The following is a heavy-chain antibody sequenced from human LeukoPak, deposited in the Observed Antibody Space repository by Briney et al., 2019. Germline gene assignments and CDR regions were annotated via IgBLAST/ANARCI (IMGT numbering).Heavy chain of an antibody. CDR3: ARGAHTYSLGAADWFDP. Sequence: ASVKVSCKASGYTFTSYAMNWVRHAPGQGLEWMGWINTNTGNPTYAQGFTGRFVFSLDTSVSTAYLQISSLKAEDTAVYYCARGAHTYSLGAADWFDPWGQGTLVTVSS. J-gene: IGHJ5*02. CDR1: GYTFTSYA. D-gene: IGHD6-13*01. V-gene: IGHV7-4-1*02. CDR2: INTNTGNP.